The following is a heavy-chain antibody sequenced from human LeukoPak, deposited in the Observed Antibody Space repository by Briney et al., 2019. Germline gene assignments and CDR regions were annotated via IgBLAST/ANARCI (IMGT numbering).Heavy chain of an antibody. V-gene: IGHV4-4*07. J-gene: IGHJ3*01. CDR3: ARDIAVAALDAFDL. Sequence: PSETLSLTCTVSGGSISSYYWSWIRQPAGQGLEWIGRIYTIGSTNYNPSLKSRVTMSVVTSKNQFSLKLSSVTAADTAVYYCARDIAVAALDAFDLWGQGTMVTVSS. CDR1: GGSISSYY. CDR2: IYTIGST. D-gene: IGHD6-19*01.